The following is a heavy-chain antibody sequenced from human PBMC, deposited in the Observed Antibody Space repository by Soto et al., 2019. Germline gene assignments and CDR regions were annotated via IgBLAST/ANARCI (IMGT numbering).Heavy chain of an antibody. D-gene: IGHD3-3*01. CDR1: GVSISTSDYH. J-gene: IGHJ4*02. CDR3: TRLEVMISGVRVAPSFDS. CDR2: VSSTGST. Sequence: QVRLQESGPGLVRPSGTLSLTCDVSGVSISTSDYHWGWVRQPPRRGLEWIGSVSSTGSTYYNPSLASRVALTVDTSRSQFSLNLKYVTAADTALYYWTRLEVMISGVRVAPSFDSWGQGRLVIVSS. V-gene: IGHV4-39*01.